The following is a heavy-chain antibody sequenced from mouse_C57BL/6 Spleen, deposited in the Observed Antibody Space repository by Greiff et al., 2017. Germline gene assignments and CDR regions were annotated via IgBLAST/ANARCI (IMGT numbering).Heavy chain of an antibody. CDR1: GFTFSDYY. V-gene: IGHV5-12*01. J-gene: IGHJ2*01. CDR2: ISNGGGST. CDR3: ARGYYPDY. Sequence: EVKLVESGGGLVQPGGSLKLSCAASGFTFSDYYMYWVRQTPEKRLEWVAYISNGGGSTYYPDTVKGRFTISRDNAKNTLYLQMSRLKSEDTAMYYCARGYYPDYWGQGTTLTVSS.